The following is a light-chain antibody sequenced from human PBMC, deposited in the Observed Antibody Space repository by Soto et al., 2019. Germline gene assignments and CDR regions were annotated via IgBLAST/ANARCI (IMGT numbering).Light chain of an antibody. CDR1: SSNIGGNA. Sequence: QSVLTQPPSASGTPGQRVTISCSGSSSNIGGNAVNWYQQLPGTAPKLLIYSDNQRPSGVPDRFSGSKSGTSASLAISGLQSEDEADYYCATWDDSLNGYVFATGTKVPV. CDR2: SDN. V-gene: IGLV1-44*01. J-gene: IGLJ1*01. CDR3: ATWDDSLNGYV.